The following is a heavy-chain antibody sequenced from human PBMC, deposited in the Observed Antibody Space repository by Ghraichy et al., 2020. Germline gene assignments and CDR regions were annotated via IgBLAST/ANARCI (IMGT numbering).Heavy chain of an antibody. Sequence: LEWIGSTWFSGSINYNASLKSRVTISVDTSKSHFSLRLTSVTAADTAVYYCAIYAAGQGGRGHWGQGTL. D-gene: IGHD2/OR15-2a*01. V-gene: IGHV4-61*03. CDR3: AIYAAGQGGRGH. CDR2: TWFSGSI. J-gene: IGHJ4*02.